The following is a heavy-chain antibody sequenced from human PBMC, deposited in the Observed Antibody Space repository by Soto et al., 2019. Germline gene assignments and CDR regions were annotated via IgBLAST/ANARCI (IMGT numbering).Heavy chain of an antibody. V-gene: IGHV1-69*01. CDR3: ARDAPIVVVPAAIGGGYHYYGMDV. D-gene: IGHD2-2*02. J-gene: IGHJ6*02. CDR1: GGTFSSYA. Sequence: QVQLVQSGAEVKKPGSSVKVSCKASGGTFSSYAISWVRQAPGQGLEWMGGIIPIFGTANYAQKFQGRVTITADESTSTAYTELSSLRSEDTAVYYCARDAPIVVVPAAIGGGYHYYGMDVWGQGTTVTVSS. CDR2: IIPIFGTA.